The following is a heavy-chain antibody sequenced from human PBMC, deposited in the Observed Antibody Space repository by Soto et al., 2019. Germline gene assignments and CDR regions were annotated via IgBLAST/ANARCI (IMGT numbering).Heavy chain of an antibody. CDR2: ISGSGGST. V-gene: IGHV3-23*01. Sequence: GGSLRLSCAASGFTFSSYAMSWVRQAPGKGLEWVSAISGSGGSTYYADSVKGRFTISRDNSKNTLYLQMNSLRAEDTAVYYCAKDLIAKLGYGGNLVDYWGQGALVTVSS. J-gene: IGHJ4*02. CDR3: AKDLIAKLGYGGNLVDY. CDR1: GFTFSSYA. D-gene: IGHD4-17*01.